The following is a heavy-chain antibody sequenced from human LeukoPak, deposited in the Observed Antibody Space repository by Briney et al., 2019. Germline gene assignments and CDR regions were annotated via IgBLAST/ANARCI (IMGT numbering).Heavy chain of an antibody. V-gene: IGHV3-30-3*01. D-gene: IGHD3-22*01. CDR3: ANYDSSGYAIDY. CDR2: ISYDGSNK. Sequence: GGSLRLSCAASGFTFSSYAMHWVRQAPGKGLEWVAVISYDGSNKYYADSVKGRFTISRDNSKNTLYLQMNSLRAEDTAVYYCANYDSSGYAIDYWGQGTLVTVSS. CDR1: GFTFSSYA. J-gene: IGHJ4*02.